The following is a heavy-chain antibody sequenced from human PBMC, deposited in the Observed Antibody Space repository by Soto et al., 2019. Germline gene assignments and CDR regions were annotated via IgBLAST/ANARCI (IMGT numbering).Heavy chain of an antibody. V-gene: IGHV5-51*01. CDR1: GYTFPSFW. CDR3: VRAVVGYCSSASCPGDY. J-gene: IGHJ4*02. D-gene: IGHD2-2*01. CDR2: IFPTGSTT. Sequence: PGESLKISCKVSGYTFPSFWIGWLRQMPGKGLEWMGIIFPTGSTTIYSPSFQGRVTISADKSISTAYVQWSSLKASDGAMYYCVRAVVGYCSSASCPGDYWGQGTLVTVSS.